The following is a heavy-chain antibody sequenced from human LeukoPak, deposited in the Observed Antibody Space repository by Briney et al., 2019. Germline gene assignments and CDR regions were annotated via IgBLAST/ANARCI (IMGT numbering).Heavy chain of an antibody. CDR2: ISSSSSTI. V-gene: IGHV3-48*01. D-gene: IGHD3-3*01. Sequence: GGSLRLSCAASGFTFSSYSMNWVRQAPGKGLEWVSYISSSSSTIYYADSVKGRFTISRDYFESTVFLQMNSLRIDDTAVYYCARETDFWSGYPYFDYWGQGTLVTVS. CDR1: GFTFSSYS. CDR3: ARETDFWSGYPYFDY. J-gene: IGHJ4*02.